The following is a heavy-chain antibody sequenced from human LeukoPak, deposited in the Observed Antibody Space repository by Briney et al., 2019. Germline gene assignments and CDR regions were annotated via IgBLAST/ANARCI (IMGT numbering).Heavy chain of an antibody. CDR2: ISDSGAST. J-gene: IGHJ4*02. Sequence: GGSLRPSCAASGFTFSTYAMNWVRQAPGKGLKWVSAISDSGASTYYADSVKGRFTISRDNSKNTLYLQMNSLRAEDTAVYYCAKASRDGYNYLPFDYWGQGTLVTVSS. CDR3: AKASRDGYNYLPFDY. CDR1: GFTFSTYA. V-gene: IGHV3-23*01. D-gene: IGHD5-24*01.